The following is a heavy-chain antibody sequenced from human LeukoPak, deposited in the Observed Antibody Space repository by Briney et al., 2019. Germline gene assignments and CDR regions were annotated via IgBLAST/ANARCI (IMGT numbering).Heavy chain of an antibody. CDR1: GFSLSTNGMG. CDR3: AHLHGFGGVYCSGGSCYYDATYRNWFDP. V-gene: IGHV2-5*02. Sequence: SGPTLVKPTETLTLTCTFSGFSLSTNGMGVGWIRQSPGKALEWLALIYWDDDKRYSPSLKSRLTITKDTSKNQVVLTMTNMDPVDTATYYCAHLHGFGGVYCSGGSCYYDATYRNWFDPWGQGTLVTVSS. J-gene: IGHJ5*02. CDR2: IYWDDDK. D-gene: IGHD2-15*01.